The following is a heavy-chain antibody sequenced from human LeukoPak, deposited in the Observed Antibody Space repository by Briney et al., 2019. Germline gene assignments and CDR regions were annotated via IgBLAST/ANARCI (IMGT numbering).Heavy chain of an antibody. V-gene: IGHV1-69*13. CDR1: GGTFSSYA. D-gene: IGHD6-19*01. CDR2: IIPIFGTA. Sequence: SVKVSCKASGGTFSSYAISWVRQAPGQGLEWMGGIIPIFGTAIYAQKFQGRVTITADESTSTAYMELSSLRSEDTAVYYCARPEHPTGWVDYYYYGMDVWGQGTTVTVSS. J-gene: IGHJ6*02. CDR3: ARPEHPTGWVDYYYYGMDV.